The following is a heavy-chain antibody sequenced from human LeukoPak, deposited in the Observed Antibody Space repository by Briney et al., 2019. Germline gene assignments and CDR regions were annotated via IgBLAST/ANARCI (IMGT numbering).Heavy chain of an antibody. CDR2: ISSSSYI. Sequence: GGSLRLSCAASGFTFSSYGMNWVRQAPGEGLEWVSSISSSSYIYYADSVKGRFTISRDNAKNSLYLQMNSLRAEDTAVYYCARVDSSGYWGQGTLVTVSS. V-gene: IGHV3-21*01. D-gene: IGHD3-22*01. CDR3: ARVDSSGY. CDR1: GFTFSSYG. J-gene: IGHJ4*02.